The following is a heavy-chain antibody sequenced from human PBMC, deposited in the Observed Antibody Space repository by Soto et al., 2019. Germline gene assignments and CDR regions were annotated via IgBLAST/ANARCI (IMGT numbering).Heavy chain of an antibody. Sequence: SDTLSLTCTVSGGPISGHYWSWIRQPPGKGLQYIGYISYSGSTNYNPSLKSRVTISVDTSNNQFSLRLSSATAADTAVYYCARDVGLQHDTGYYDFWSGKNNWFDPWGQGTLVTVSS. CDR2: ISYSGST. CDR3: ARDVGLQHDTGYYDFWSGKNNWFDP. J-gene: IGHJ5*02. D-gene: IGHD3-3*01. CDR1: GGPISGHY. V-gene: IGHV4-59*11.